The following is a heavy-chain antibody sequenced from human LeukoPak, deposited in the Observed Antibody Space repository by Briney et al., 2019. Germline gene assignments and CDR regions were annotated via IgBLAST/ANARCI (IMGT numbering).Heavy chain of an antibody. CDR1: GGSFSGYY. CDR3: ARGRNWNTYYFDY. D-gene: IGHD1/OR15-1a*01. CDR2: INHSGST. J-gene: IGHJ4*02. Sequence: PSETLSLTCAVYGGSFSGYYWSWTRQPPGKGLEWIGEINHSGSTNYNPSLKSRVTISVDTSKNQFSLKLSSVTAADTAVYYCARGRNWNTYYFDYWGQGTLVTVSS. V-gene: IGHV4-34*01.